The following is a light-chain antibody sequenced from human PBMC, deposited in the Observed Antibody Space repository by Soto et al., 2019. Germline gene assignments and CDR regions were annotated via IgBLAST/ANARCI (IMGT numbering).Light chain of an antibody. J-gene: IGKJ4*01. Sequence: DIQMTQSPSSLSASVGDRVTITCRASQGIGSDLGWYQQKPGKAPKRLIYAASSLQSGVPSRFSGSGSGTEFTLTIGSLQPEDFATYFCLQHNSYPPTFGGGTKVEIK. CDR2: AAS. CDR1: QGIGSD. CDR3: LQHNSYPPT. V-gene: IGKV1-17*01.